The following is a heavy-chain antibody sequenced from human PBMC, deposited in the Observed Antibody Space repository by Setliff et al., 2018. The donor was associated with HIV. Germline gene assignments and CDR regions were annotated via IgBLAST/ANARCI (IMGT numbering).Heavy chain of an antibody. Sequence: ASVKVSCKASGDTSNSYAIRWVRQAPGQGPEWMGGIIPIFGSPQYAPQFRGRATITADESSRTAYMELTGLKSEDSAVYYCASASGDYEPYQYWGQGTLVTVSS. CDR2: IIPIFGSP. V-gene: IGHV1-69*13. CDR3: ASASGDYEPYQY. CDR1: GDTSNSYA. D-gene: IGHD4-17*01. J-gene: IGHJ1*01.